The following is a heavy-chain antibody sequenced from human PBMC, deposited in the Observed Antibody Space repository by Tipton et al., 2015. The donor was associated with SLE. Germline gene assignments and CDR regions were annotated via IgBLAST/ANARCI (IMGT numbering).Heavy chain of an antibody. Sequence: TLSLTCAVYGGSFSAYYWSWIRQPPGKGLEWIGEINHGGSTNYNPSLKSRVTISVDTSKNQFSLKLSSVTAADTAMYYCASTFWYFDYWGQGTLVTASS. CDR3: ASTFWYFDY. D-gene: IGHD3-16*01. CDR2: INHGGST. CDR1: GGSFSAYY. J-gene: IGHJ4*02. V-gene: IGHV4-34*01.